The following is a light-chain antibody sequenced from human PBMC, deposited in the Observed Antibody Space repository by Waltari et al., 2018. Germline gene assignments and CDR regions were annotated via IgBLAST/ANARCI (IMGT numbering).Light chain of an antibody. Sequence: EIALTQFPATLSLSPGDTATLSCRATESVSTYLGWYQQKHGQAPRLLIFDTSNRAAGIPARFSGSGSGTDFTLTISNLEPEDVGVYYWHQRSNWWWTFGQGTRVEVK. CDR3: HQRSNWWWT. CDR1: ESVSTY. V-gene: IGKV3-11*01. CDR2: DTS. J-gene: IGKJ1*01.